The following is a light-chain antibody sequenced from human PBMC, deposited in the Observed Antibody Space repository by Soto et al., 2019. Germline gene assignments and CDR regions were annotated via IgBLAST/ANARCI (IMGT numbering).Light chain of an antibody. Sequence: QTVVTQPPSASASPGQRVTISCSGTNSNIGNNYVYWYRQLPGTAPKLLIYRDDQRPSGVPDRFSGSKSGTSASLAISGLRSEDEADYYCAAWDDSLGGPVFGGGTKLTVL. CDR3: AAWDDSLGGPV. V-gene: IGLV1-47*01. CDR2: RDD. CDR1: NSNIGNNY. J-gene: IGLJ3*02.